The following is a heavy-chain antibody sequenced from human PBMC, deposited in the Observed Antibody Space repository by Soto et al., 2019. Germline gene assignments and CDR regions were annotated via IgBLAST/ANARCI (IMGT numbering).Heavy chain of an antibody. J-gene: IGHJ3*02. CDR2: FDPEDGET. CDR3: ATMGSKWLVLGVHDAFDI. CDR1: GYTLTELS. D-gene: IGHD6-19*01. Sequence: QVQLVQSGAEVKKPGASVKVSCKVSGYTLTELSMHWVRQAPGKGLEWMGGFDPEDGETIYAQKFQGRVTMTEDTSTDTAYMELSSLRSEDTAVYYCATMGSKWLVLGVHDAFDIWGQGTMVTVSS. V-gene: IGHV1-24*01.